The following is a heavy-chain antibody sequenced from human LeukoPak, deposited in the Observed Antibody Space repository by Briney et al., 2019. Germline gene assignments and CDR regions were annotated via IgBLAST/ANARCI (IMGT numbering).Heavy chain of an antibody. CDR3: ARDLTTVPYYYYGMDV. CDR2: IYYSGST. V-gene: IGHV4-31*03. D-gene: IGHD4-4*01. CDR1: GGSISSGGYY. J-gene: IGHJ6*02. Sequence: PSETLSLTCTVSGGSISSGGYYWSWIRQHPGKGLEWIGYIYYSGSTYYNPSLKSRVTISVDTSKNQFSLKLSSVTAADTAVYYCARDLTTVPYYYYGMDVWGQGTTVTVSS.